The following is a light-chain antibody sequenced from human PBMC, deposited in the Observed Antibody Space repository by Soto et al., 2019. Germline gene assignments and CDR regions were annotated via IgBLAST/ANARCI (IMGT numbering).Light chain of an antibody. CDR3: QQSYSTPPT. J-gene: IGKJ2*01. Sequence: DIQMTQSPSSLSASVGDRVTIPCRASQSISSYLNWYQQKPWKAPKLLIYAASSLQSGVPSRFSGSGSVTYFPLTISRLQPEVFATYYWQQSYSTPPTVGQGTKLESK. CDR1: QSISSY. CDR2: AAS. V-gene: IGKV1-39*01.